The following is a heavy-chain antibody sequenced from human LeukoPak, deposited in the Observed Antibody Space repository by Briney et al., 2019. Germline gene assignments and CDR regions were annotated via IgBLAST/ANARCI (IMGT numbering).Heavy chain of an antibody. J-gene: IGHJ3*02. CDR3: ARAGDAQGSLGAFDI. Sequence: SQTLSLTCAVYGASFSGYYWSWIRQPPGKGLEWLGEINHSGSTNYNPSLKSRVTISVDTSKNQFSLKLSSVTAADTAVYYCARAGDAQGSLGAFDIWGQGTMVTVSS. V-gene: IGHV4-34*01. CDR1: GASFSGYY. D-gene: IGHD1-26*01. CDR2: INHSGST.